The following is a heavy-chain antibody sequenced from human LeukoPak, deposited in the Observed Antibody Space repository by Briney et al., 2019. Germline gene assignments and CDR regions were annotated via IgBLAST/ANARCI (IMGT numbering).Heavy chain of an antibody. Sequence: PGGSLRLSYAPSGFTFGSYALSWVRQAPGKGLEWVSGITGSGGSTFYADSVKGRFTISRDNSKNTLHLEMNSLRAEDTAVYYCAKDRDTSSWYLLSCFGDSWRQGTLVTVSS. D-gene: IGHD6-13*01. J-gene: IGHJ4*02. V-gene: IGHV3-23*01. CDR1: GFTFGSYA. CDR2: ITGSGGST. CDR3: AKDRDTSSWYLLSCFGDS.